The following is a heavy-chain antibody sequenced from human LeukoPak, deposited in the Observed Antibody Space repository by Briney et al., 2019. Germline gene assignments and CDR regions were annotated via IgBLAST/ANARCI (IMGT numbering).Heavy chain of an antibody. V-gene: IGHV4-4*02. D-gene: IGHD1-26*01. CDR3: ARDTAVEATLRGDY. Sequence: PSGTLSLTCAVSGGSISSSNWWSWVRQPPGKGLEWIGEIYHSGSTNYNPSLKSRVTISVDKSKNQFSLKLSSVTAADTAVYYCARDTAVEATLRGDYWGQGTLVTVSS. J-gene: IGHJ4*02. CDR2: IYHSGST. CDR1: GGSISSSNW.